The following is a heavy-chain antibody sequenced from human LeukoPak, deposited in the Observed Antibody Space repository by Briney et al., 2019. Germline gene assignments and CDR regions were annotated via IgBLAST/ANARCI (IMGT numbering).Heavy chain of an antibody. V-gene: IGHV4-39*01. CDR2: IYYSGST. Sequence: PSETLSLTCTVSGGSVSSSSYYWGWIRQPPGKGLEWIGSIYYSGSTYYNPSLKSRVTISVDTSKNQFSLKLSSVTAADTAVYYCARTRGSYRYKYYFECWGQGTLVTVSS. CDR3: ARTRGSYRYKYYFEC. CDR1: GGSVSSSSYY. J-gene: IGHJ4*02. D-gene: IGHD3-16*02.